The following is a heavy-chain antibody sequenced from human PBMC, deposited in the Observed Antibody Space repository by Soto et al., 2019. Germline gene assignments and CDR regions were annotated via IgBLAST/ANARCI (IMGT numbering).Heavy chain of an antibody. Sequence: GGSLRLSCAASGFTFDDYAMHWVRQAPGKGLEWVSGISWNSGSIGYADSVKGRFTISRDNAKNSLYLQMNSLRAEDTALYYCAKARRFWSGPMGAFDIWGQGTMVTVSS. J-gene: IGHJ3*02. CDR2: ISWNSGSI. V-gene: IGHV3-9*01. CDR3: AKARRFWSGPMGAFDI. D-gene: IGHD3-3*01. CDR1: GFTFDDYA.